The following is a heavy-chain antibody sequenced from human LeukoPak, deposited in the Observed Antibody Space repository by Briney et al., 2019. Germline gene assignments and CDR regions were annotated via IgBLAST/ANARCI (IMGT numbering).Heavy chain of an antibody. CDR3: ARVPDSSGRYYFDY. V-gene: IGHV1-2*02. D-gene: IGHD6-19*01. CDR1: GYTFTGYY. J-gene: IGHJ4*02. CDR2: INPNSGGT. Sequence: ASVKVSCKASGYTFTGYYMHWVRQAPGQGLEWMGWINPNSGGTNYAQKFQGRVTMTRDTSISTAYMELSRLRSDDTAVYYCARVPDSSGRYYFDYWGQGTLVTVSS.